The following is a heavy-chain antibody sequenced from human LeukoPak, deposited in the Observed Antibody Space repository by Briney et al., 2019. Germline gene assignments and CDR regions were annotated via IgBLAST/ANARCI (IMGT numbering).Heavy chain of an antibody. CDR1: GGSISSGSYY. J-gene: IGHJ6*03. V-gene: IGHV4-61*02. CDR2: IYTSGST. Sequence: SETLSLTCTVSGGSISSGSYYWSWIRQPAGKGLEWIGRIYTSGSTNYNPSLKSRVTISVDTSKNQFSLKLSSVTAADTAVYYCARDRPLVPGYSSSWFYYMDVWGKGTTVTVSS. CDR3: ARDRPLVPGYSSSWFYYMDV. D-gene: IGHD6-13*01.